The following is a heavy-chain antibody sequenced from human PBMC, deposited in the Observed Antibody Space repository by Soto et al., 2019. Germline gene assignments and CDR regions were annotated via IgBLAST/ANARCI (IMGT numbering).Heavy chain of an antibody. CDR2: INPNSGGT. CDR1: GYSFTDYN. D-gene: IGHD6-6*01. Sequence: ASVKVSCKASGYSFTDYNMHWVRQAPGQGLEWVGWINPNSGGTSYAQKFQGRVTMTRDTSITTAYMELTRLRSDDTAVYYCAREGSSSSKYFQHWGQGTLVTVSS. CDR3: AREGSSSSKYFQH. V-gene: IGHV1-2*02. J-gene: IGHJ1*01.